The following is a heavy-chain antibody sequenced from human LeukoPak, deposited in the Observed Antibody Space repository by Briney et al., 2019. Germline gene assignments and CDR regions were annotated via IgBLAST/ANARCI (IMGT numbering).Heavy chain of an antibody. CDR3: AKAYTIAVAGGHYYMDV. D-gene: IGHD6-19*01. V-gene: IGHV3-30*02. J-gene: IGHJ6*03. CDR1: GFTFSSYD. Sequence: GGSLRLSCAASGFTFSSYDMHWVRQAPGRGLEWVAFIRYDGDNKYYADSVKGRFTISRDNSKNTLYLQMNSLRAEDTAVFYCAKAYTIAVAGGHYYMDVWGKGTTVTVSS. CDR2: IRYDGDNK.